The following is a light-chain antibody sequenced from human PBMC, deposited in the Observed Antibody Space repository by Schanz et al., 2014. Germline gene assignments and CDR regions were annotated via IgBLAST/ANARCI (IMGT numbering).Light chain of an antibody. J-gene: IGKJ1*01. CDR3: QQYNSYWG. CDR2: DAS. Sequence: DIQMTQSPSTLSASVGDRVTITCRASQSISTWLAWYQQKPGKAPNVLIYDASSLESGVASRFSGSGSETEFTLTISSVQPDDFATDYGQQYNSYWGFGQGTKVEIK. V-gene: IGKV1-5*01. CDR1: QSISTW.